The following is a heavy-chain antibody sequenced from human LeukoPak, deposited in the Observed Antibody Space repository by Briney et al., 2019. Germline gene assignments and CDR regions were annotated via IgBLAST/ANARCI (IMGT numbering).Heavy chain of an antibody. CDR3: ASGRIGLLGVLVY. Sequence: GVSVKVSCKASGYTFTSYAMHWVRQAPGQRLEWMGWINAGNGNTKYSQKFQGRVTITRDTSASTAYMELSSLRSEDTAVYYCASGRIGLLGVLVYWGQGTLVTVSS. CDR2: INAGNGNT. CDR1: GYTFTSYA. V-gene: IGHV1-3*01. J-gene: IGHJ4*02. D-gene: IGHD1-26*01.